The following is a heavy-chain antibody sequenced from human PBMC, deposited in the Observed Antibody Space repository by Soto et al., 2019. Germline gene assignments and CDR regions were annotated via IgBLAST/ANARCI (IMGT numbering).Heavy chain of an antibody. J-gene: IGHJ4*02. CDR2: INHSGST. CDR3: ARGTLPIDY. V-gene: IGHV4-34*01. CDR1: GGSFSGYY. D-gene: IGHD3-10*01. Sequence: SETLSLTCAVYGGSFSGYYWSWIRQPPGKGLEWIGEINHSGSTNYNPSLKSRVTISVDTSKNQFSLKLSSVTAADTAVYYCARGTLPIDYWGQGTLVTVSS.